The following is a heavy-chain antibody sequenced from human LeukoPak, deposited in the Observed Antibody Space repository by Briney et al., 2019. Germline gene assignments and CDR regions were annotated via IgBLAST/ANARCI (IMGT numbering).Heavy chain of an antibody. CDR1: GYTFTSYG. CDR3: AREVPYDSSRYYQPFDY. J-gene: IGHJ4*02. Sequence: VASVKVSCKASGYTFTSYGISWVRQAPGQGLEWMGWISAYNGNTNYAQKLQGRVTMTTDTSTSIAYMELRSLRSDDTAVYYCAREVPYDSSRYYQPFDYWGQGTLVTVSS. V-gene: IGHV1-18*01. CDR2: ISAYNGNT. D-gene: IGHD3-22*01.